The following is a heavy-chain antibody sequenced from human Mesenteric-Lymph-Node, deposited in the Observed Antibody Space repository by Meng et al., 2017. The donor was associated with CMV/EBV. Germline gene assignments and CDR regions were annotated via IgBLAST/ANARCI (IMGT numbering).Heavy chain of an antibody. Sequence: INWVRQAPGRGLEWMGGIIPLLHIADYAQRFQGRVSITADESTSTAYMELSSLRSEDTAVYYCARGQYGTDLGYCSTTGCYFSRGFDYWGQGTLVTVSS. D-gene: IGHD2-2*01. V-gene: IGHV1-69*10. CDR2: IIPLLHIA. CDR3: ARGQYGTDLGYCSTTGCYFSRGFDY. J-gene: IGHJ4*02.